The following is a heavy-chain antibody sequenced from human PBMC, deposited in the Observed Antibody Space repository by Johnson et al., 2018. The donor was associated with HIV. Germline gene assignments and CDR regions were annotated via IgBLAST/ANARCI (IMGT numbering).Heavy chain of an antibody. CDR2: ISYDGSNK. D-gene: IGHD6-19*01. Sequence: VQLMESGGGVVQPGRSLRLSCAASGFTFSSYGMHWVRQAPGKGLEWVAVISYDGSNKYYADSVKGRFTISRDNSRNTLYLQMNSLSAEDTAVYYCARETGIAVSDTARTTFDIWGQGTMVTVSS. CDR3: ARETGIAVSDTARTTFDI. CDR1: GFTFSSYG. V-gene: IGHV3-30*03. J-gene: IGHJ3*02.